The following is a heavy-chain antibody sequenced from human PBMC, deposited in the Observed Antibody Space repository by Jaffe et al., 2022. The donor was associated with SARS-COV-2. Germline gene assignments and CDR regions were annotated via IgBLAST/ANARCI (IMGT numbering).Heavy chain of an antibody. D-gene: IGHD6-13*01. Sequence: QVQLVESGGGVVQPGRSLRLSCAASGFTFSSYGMHWVRQAPGKGLEWVAVIWYDGSNKYYADSVKGRFTISRDNSKNTLYLQMNSLRAEDTAVYYCARRVRSNNQSKYRNTNSSSWYGDWFDPWGQGTLVTVSS. CDR3: ARRVRSNNQSKYRNTNSSSWYGDWFDP. V-gene: IGHV3-33*01. CDR1: GFTFSSYG. CDR2: IWYDGSNK. J-gene: IGHJ5*02.